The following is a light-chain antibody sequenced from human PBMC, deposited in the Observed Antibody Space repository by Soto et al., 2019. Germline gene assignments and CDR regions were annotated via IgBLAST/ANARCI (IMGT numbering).Light chain of an antibody. V-gene: IGLV2-11*01. CDR2: DVS. Sequence: QSALTQPRSVSVSPGQSVTISCTGTSSDVGVYNYVSWYQQHPGKAPKLMIYDVSKRPSGVPDRFFGSKSATTPSLTISGLQAEDEADYYCCSYAGSYTDGFGTGTKGTVL. CDR3: CSYAGSYTDG. CDR1: SSDVGVYNY. J-gene: IGLJ1*01.